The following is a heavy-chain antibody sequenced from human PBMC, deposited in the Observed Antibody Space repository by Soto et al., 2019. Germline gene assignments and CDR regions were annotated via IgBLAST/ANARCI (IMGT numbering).Heavy chain of an antibody. D-gene: IGHD6-13*01. CDR1: GGSISSYY. CDR3: ARGGSSSWYGTGAFDI. V-gene: IGHV4-59*01. CDR2: IYYSGST. J-gene: IGHJ3*02. Sequence: PSETLSLTCTVSGGSISSYYWSWIRQPPGKGLEWIGYIYYSGSTNYNPSLKSRVTISVDTSKNQFSLKLSSVTAADTAVYYCARGGSSSWYGTGAFDIWGQGTMVTVSS.